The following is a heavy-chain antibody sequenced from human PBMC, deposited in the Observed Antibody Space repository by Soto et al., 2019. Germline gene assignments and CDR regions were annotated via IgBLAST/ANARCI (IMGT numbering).Heavy chain of an antibody. D-gene: IGHD3-22*01. CDR2: IIPIFGTA. CDR1: GGTFSSYA. CDR3: AVDSSGYYGPHYYYYGMDV. V-gene: IGHV1-69*13. J-gene: IGHJ6*02. Sequence: SVNVSCKASGGTFSSYAISWVRQAPGQGLEWMGGIIPIFGTANYAQKFQGRVTITADESTSTAYMELSSLRSEDTAVYYCAVDSSGYYGPHYYYYGMDVWGQGTTVTVSS.